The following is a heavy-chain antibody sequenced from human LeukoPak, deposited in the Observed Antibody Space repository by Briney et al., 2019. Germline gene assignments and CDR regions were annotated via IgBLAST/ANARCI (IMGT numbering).Heavy chain of an antibody. CDR3: AREAAVGNPWFES. V-gene: IGHV1-69*05. D-gene: IGHD6-13*01. CDR2: IIPIFGIA. Sequence: ASVKVSCKASGGTFSSYAISWVRQAPGQGLEWMGGIIPIFGIANYAQKFQGRVTITTDESTSTAYMELSSLRSDDTAVYYCAREAAVGNPWFESWGQGTLVTVSS. J-gene: IGHJ5*01. CDR1: GGTFSSYA.